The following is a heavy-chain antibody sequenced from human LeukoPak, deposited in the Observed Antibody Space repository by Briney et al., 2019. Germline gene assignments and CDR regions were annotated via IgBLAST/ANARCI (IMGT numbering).Heavy chain of an antibody. CDR3: ARGPTYYDILTGYRRGMDV. CDR1: GYTFTGYY. D-gene: IGHD3-9*01. CDR2: INPNSGGT. J-gene: IGHJ6*02. Sequence: GASVKVSCKASGYTFTGYYMHWVRQAPGQGLEWMGWINPNSGGTNYAQKFQGWVTMTRDTSISTAYMELSRLRSDDTAVYYCARGPTYYDILTGYRRGMDVWGQGTTVTVSS. V-gene: IGHV1-2*04.